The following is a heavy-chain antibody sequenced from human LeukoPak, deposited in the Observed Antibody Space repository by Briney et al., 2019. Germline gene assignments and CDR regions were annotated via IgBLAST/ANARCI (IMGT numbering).Heavy chain of an antibody. J-gene: IGHJ3*02. V-gene: IGHV3-66*01. CDR2: IYSGGST. D-gene: IGHD3-10*01. Sequence: GGSLRLSCAASGFTVSSNYMSWVRQAPGKGLAWVSIIYSGGSTYYADSVKGRLTISRDNSKNTLYLRMNSVRAEDTAVYYCARRSGPHDAFDIWGQGTMVTVSS. CDR3: ARRSGPHDAFDI. CDR1: GFTVSSNY.